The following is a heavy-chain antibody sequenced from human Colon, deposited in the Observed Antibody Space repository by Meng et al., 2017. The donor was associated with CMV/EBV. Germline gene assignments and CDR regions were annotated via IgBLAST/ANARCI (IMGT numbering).Heavy chain of an antibody. J-gene: IGHJ4*02. CDR2: LTSDGRTT. Sequence: GESLKISCAASGFTFSSSWMHWVRQVPGKGLVWVSRLTSDGRTTYADSVKGRFTISRDDATSTLYLQMNSLRAEDTAVYYCARDGSYNFDYWGQGTLVTVSS. CDR3: ARDGSYNFDY. D-gene: IGHD1-26*01. CDR1: GFTFSSSW. V-gene: IGHV3-74*03.